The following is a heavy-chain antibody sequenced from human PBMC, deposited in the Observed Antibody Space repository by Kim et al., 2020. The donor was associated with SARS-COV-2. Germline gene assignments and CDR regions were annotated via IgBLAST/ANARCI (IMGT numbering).Heavy chain of an antibody. CDR1: GYTFTSQG. V-gene: IGHV1-18*01. CDR2: ISPFNGNT. J-gene: IGHJ6*02. Sequence: ASVKVSCKASGYTFTSQGINWVRQAPGQGPEWMGWISPFNGNTKYAQKFQGRVAMTTDTSTTTVKMELRSLTSDDTAVYYCAREGGITRGIDVWGQGTSV. D-gene: IGHD1-7*01. CDR3: AREGGITRGIDV.